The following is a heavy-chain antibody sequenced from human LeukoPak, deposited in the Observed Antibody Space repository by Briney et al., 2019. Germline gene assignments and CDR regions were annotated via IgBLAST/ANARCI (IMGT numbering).Heavy chain of an antibody. Sequence: GGSLRLSCAASGISFRNYAMSWVRLAPARGPEWVSSLRGNDETFYADSVKGRLTLSRADSRNTVYLQLNNLRVEDTAIYYCARASWVSDPDAVRWGQGTQVTVSS. D-gene: IGHD3-10*01. V-gene: IGHV3-23*01. J-gene: IGHJ4*02. CDR2: LRGNDET. CDR3: ARASWVSDPDAVR. CDR1: GISFRNYA.